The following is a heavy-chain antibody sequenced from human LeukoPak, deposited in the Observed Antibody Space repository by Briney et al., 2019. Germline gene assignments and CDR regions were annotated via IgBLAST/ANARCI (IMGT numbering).Heavy chain of an antibody. CDR3: ARESDGGGYRFDY. D-gene: IGHD3-22*01. V-gene: IGHV3-48*03. Sequence: GGSLRLSCAASGFTFGSYEMIWVRQAPGQGLEWLAYISSSGDRTLYCSASMRGRFTVSRDNAKNSLYLQMNTLTIEDTAVYYFARESDGGGYRFDYWGQGSLVTVSS. J-gene: IGHJ4*02. CDR1: GFTFGSYE. CDR2: ISSSGDRTL.